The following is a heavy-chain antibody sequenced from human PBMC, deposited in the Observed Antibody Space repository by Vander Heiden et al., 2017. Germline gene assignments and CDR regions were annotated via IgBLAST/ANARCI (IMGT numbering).Heavy chain of an antibody. Sequence: QLQLQESGPGLVKPSETLSLTCTVSGGSISSSSYYWGWIRQPPGKGLEWIGSIYYSGSTYYNPSLKSRVTISVDTSKNQFSLKLSSVTAADTAVYYCARQRGYRLNWFDPWGQGTLVTVSS. D-gene: IGHD4-4*01. CDR1: GGSISSSSYY. J-gene: IGHJ5*02. CDR3: ARQRGYRLNWFDP. CDR2: IYYSGST. V-gene: IGHV4-39*01.